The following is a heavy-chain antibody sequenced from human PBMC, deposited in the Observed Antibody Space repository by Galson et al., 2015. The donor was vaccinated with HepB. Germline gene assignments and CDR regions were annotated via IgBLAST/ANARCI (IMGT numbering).Heavy chain of an antibody. CDR2: ISGSGGTT. CDR3: AKVIAYATDYSYYYYMDV. J-gene: IGHJ6*03. D-gene: IGHD4-11*01. Sequence: SLRLSCAPSGSTLSGYAMTWVRQAPGKGLEWVSTISGSGGTTSYADSVKGRFTISRDNSKNTLYVQMNGLRAEDTAVYYCAKVIAYATDYSYYYYMDVWGKGTTVTVSS. V-gene: IGHV3-23*01. CDR1: GSTLSGYA.